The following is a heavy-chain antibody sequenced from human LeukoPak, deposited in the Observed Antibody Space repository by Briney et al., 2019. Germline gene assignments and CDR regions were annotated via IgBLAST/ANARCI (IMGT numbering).Heavy chain of an antibody. V-gene: IGHV3-74*01. CDR3: AKDDSSAYYSRIDY. CDR2: INSDGGRT. CDR1: GFTFGGYW. Sequence: QPGGSLRLSCAASGFTFGGYWMHWVRQAPGKGLVWVSRINSDGGRTIYADSVKGRFTVSRDNAKNTLYLQMNSLRAEDTAVYYCAKDDSSAYYSRIDYWGQGTLVTVSS. D-gene: IGHD3-22*01. J-gene: IGHJ4*02.